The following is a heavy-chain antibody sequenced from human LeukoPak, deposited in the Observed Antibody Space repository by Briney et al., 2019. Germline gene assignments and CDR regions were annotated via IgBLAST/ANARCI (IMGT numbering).Heavy chain of an antibody. CDR1: GGSISNYY. V-gene: IGHV4-59*01. J-gene: IGHJ4*02. D-gene: IGHD3/OR15-3a*01. CDR2: IYYSGSS. Sequence: SETLSLTCTVSGGSISNYYWSWIRQPPGKGLEWIGHIYYSGSSNYNPSLKSRVTISVDTSKNQFSLKLSSVTAADTAVYYCARDGVLDPFDYWGQGALVTDSS. CDR3: ARDGVLDPFDY.